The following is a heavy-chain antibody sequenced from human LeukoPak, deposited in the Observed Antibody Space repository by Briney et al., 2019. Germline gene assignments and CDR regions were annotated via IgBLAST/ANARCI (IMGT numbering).Heavy chain of an antibody. CDR1: GYSISTGYY. D-gene: IGHD3-22*01. J-gene: IGHJ5*02. CDR3: ARDQIGDYDSSGYYRTKTFDP. V-gene: IGHV4-4*07. Sequence: TSETLSLTCTVSGYSISTGYYWSWIRQPAGKGLEWIGRIYTSGSTNYNPSLKSRVTMSVDTSKNQFSLKLSSVTAADTAVYYCARDQIGDYDSSGYYRTKTFDPWGQGTLVTVSS. CDR2: IYTSGST.